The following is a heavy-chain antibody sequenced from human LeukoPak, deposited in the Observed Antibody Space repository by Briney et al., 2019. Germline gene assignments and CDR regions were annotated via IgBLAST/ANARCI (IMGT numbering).Heavy chain of an antibody. V-gene: IGHV4-59*08. Sequence: SGTLSLTCTVSGGSTSNYYWSWIRQPPGKELEWIGYIYYSGSTNYNPSLPGRVTISVDTSKNQFSLNLSSVTAADTAMYYCARPSRTGSGWDAFDIWGQGTMVTVSS. J-gene: IGHJ3*02. D-gene: IGHD3-22*01. CDR1: GGSTSNYY. CDR2: IYYSGST. CDR3: ARPSRTGSGWDAFDI.